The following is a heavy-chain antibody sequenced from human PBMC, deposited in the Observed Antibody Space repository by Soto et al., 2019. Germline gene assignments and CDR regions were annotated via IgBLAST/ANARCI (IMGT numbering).Heavy chain of an antibody. Sequence: QVQLQESGPGLVKPSQTLSLTCTVSGGSISSGGYYWSWIRQHPGKGLEWIGYIYYSGRTYYNPSHNSRVTISXXTXKXPFTLKLSSVTAADTAVYYCARGSFQTIVVVQGFDYWGQGTLVTVSS. J-gene: IGHJ4*02. CDR3: ARGSFQTIVVVQGFDY. V-gene: IGHV4-31*03. D-gene: IGHD3-22*01. CDR2: IYYSGRT. CDR1: GGSISSGGYY.